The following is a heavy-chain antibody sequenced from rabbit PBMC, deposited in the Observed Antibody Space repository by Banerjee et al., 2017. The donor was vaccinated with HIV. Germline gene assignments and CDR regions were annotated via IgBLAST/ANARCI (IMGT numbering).Heavy chain of an antibody. J-gene: IGHJ6*01. CDR3: ARRDGGYVAYGYAYYGMDL. V-gene: IGHV1S40*01. CDR1: GFDFSTYY. Sequence: QSLEESGGDLVKPGASLTLTCTASGFDFSTYYMCWVRQAPGKGLEWIACIYAGSSGSTYYTSWAKGRFTISKTSSTTVTLQMTSLTAADTATYFCARRDGGYVAYGYAYYGMDLWGQGTLVTVS. CDR2: IYAGSSGST. D-gene: IGHD6-1*01.